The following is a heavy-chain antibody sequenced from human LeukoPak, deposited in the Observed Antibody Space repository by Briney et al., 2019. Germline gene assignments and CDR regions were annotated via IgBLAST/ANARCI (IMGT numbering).Heavy chain of an antibody. CDR2: TYYRSKWYT. J-gene: IGHJ4*02. CDR3: ARSTGLIDY. Sequence: SQTLSLTCAISGDIVSTASNAWYWIRQSPSRGLEWLGRTYYRSKWYTYYAVSVKSRISINRDTSKNQFSLQLNSVTPEDTAVYYCARSTGLIDYWGQGTLVTVSS. D-gene: IGHD1-1*01. CDR1: GDIVSTASNA. V-gene: IGHV6-1*01.